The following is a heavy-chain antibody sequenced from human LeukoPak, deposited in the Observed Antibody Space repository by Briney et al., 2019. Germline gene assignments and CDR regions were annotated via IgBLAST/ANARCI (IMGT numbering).Heavy chain of an antibody. CDR2: IYYSGST. CDR1: GGSISSYY. Sequence: SETLSLTCTVSGGSISSYYWSWIRQPPGKGLEWIGNIYYSGSTNYNPSLKSRVTISVDTSKNQFSLKLSSVTAADTAVYYCAREGYYDSSGLNWFDPWGQGTLVTVSS. CDR3: AREGYYDSSGLNWFDP. V-gene: IGHV4-59*01. D-gene: IGHD3-22*01. J-gene: IGHJ5*02.